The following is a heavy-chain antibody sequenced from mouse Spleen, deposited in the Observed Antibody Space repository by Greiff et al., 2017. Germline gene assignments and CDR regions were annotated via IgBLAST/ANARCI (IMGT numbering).Heavy chain of an antibody. CDR1: GYTFTSYG. D-gene: IGHD2-1*01. Sequence: VQLQQSGAELARPGASVKLSCKASGYTFTSYGISWVKQRTGQGLEWIGEIYPRSGNTYYNEKFKGKATLTADKSSSTAYMELRSLTSEDSAVYFCAIYYGNYDWYFDVWGAGTTVTVSS. V-gene: IGHV1-81*01. CDR2: IYPRSGNT. J-gene: IGHJ1*01. CDR3: AIYYGNYDWYFDV.